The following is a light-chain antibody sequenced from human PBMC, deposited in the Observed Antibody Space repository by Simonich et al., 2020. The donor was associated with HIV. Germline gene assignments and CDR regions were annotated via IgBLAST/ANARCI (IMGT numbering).Light chain of an antibody. J-gene: IGKJ1*01. CDR3: QQCNNWPPT. V-gene: IGKV3-15*01. Sequence: EIVMTQSPDTLSVSPGERATLSCRPSQRVGINLAWYQQKPGQAPRLLIYGASARATDIPARFSGSGSGTEFTLTISTMQSEDFAVYYCQQCNNWPPTFGQGTKVEIK. CDR1: QRVGIN. CDR2: GAS.